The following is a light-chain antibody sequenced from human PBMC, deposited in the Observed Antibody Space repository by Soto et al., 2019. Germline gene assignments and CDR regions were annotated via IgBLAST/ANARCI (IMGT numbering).Light chain of an antibody. J-gene: IGKJ1*01. CDR2: KAS. Sequence: DIQMTQSPSTLSASVGDRVTITCRARQSISSWLAWYQQKPGKAPKLLIYKASSLESGVPSRFSGSGSGTEFTLTISSLQPDDFATYYCQQYNSYSETFGQGTKVDI. V-gene: IGKV1-5*03. CDR3: QQYNSYSET. CDR1: QSISSW.